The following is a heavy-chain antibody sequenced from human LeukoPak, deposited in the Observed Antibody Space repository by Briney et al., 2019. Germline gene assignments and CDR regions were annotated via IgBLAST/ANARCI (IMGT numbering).Heavy chain of an antibody. Sequence: SETLSLTCTVSGGSISSSSYYWGWIRQPPGKGLEWIGSIYYSGSTYYNPSLKSRVTISVDTSKNQFSLKLSSVTAADTAVYYCARGPSRGQTDSSGYYYYWGQGTLVTVSS. CDR2: IYYSGST. D-gene: IGHD3-22*01. CDR3: ARGPSRGQTDSSGYYYY. V-gene: IGHV4-39*07. CDR1: GGSISSSSYY. J-gene: IGHJ4*02.